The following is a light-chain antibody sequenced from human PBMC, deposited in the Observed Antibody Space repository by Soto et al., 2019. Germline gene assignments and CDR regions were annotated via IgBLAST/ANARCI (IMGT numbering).Light chain of an antibody. J-gene: IGKJ2*01. V-gene: IGKV3-20*01. CDR1: QSVTSSH. Sequence: VLTQTPGTLSLSPGEGATLSCRASQSVTSSHLSGYQQKPGQAPRLLIYGASTRATGLPDRFSGSGSDTDFSRTIRRLDPEDFAMYYCLLYFSPDRYTFGPGTKVQIK. CDR2: GAS. CDR3: LLYFSPDRYT.